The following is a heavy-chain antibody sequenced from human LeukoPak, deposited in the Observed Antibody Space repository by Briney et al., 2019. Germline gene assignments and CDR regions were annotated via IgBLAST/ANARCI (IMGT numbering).Heavy chain of an antibody. J-gene: IGHJ5*02. D-gene: IGHD3-10*01. CDR2: IYGSGTT. CDR3: ARDSGTTGEVKFDP. Sequence: SETLSLTCAVSGGSISSYWSWIRQPAGKGLEWIGRIYGSGTTTYNPSLKSRVSMSIDTSKNQFSLKLMSVTAADTAVYYCARDSGTTGEVKFDPWGQGTLVTVSS. V-gene: IGHV4-4*07. CDR1: GGSISSY.